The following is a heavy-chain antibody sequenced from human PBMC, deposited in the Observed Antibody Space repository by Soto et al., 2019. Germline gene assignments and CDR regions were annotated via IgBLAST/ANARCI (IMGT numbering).Heavy chain of an antibody. CDR3: ARGGAGSTYYFDD. CDR2: IIPSDGST. V-gene: IGHV1-46*01. J-gene: IGHJ4*02. Sequence: GASVKVSCKAFGYSFTTYILHWFRLAPGQGLEWMGTIIPSDGSTTYAQKFRGRVTLTRDTSTSTAYMEVSSLMSDDTAIYFCARGGAGSTYYFDDWGQGSLVTVSS. CDR1: GYSFTTYI. D-gene: IGHD2-21*01.